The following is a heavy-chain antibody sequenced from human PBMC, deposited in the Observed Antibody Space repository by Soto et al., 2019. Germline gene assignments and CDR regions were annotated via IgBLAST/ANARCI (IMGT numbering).Heavy chain of an antibody. V-gene: IGHV3-23*01. CDR1: GFTFSSYA. CDR2: ISGSGGST. D-gene: IGHD6-6*01. Sequence: EVQLLESGGGLVQPGGSLRLSCAASGFTFSSYAMSWVRQAPGKGLEWVSAISGSGGSTYYADSVKGRFTISRDNSKNTLDLQMNSLRAEDTAVYYCAKDQFQSSSVDYWGQGTLVTVSS. J-gene: IGHJ4*02. CDR3: AKDQFQSSSVDY.